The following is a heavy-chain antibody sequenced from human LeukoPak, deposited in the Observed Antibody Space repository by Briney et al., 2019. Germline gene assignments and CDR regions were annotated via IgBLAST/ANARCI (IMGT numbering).Heavy chain of an antibody. V-gene: IGHV3-23*01. CDR3: AKVYYYGTHDY. J-gene: IGHJ4*02. CDR1: GSTFNNYA. D-gene: IGHD3-10*01. Sequence: GGSLRLSCAASGSTFNNYAMSWVRQAPGKGLEWVSAISGSGGSTYYADSVKGRFTISTDNSKNTLYLQMNSLRAEDTAVYYCAKVYYYGTHDYWGQGTLVTVSS. CDR2: ISGSGGST.